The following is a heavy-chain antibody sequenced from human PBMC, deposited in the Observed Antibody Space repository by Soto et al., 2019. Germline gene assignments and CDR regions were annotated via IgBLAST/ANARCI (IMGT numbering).Heavy chain of an antibody. CDR3: ARDVKQQLGHLNYGMDV. CDR2: ISSSSSTI. D-gene: IGHD6-13*01. J-gene: IGHJ6*02. Sequence: VGSLRLSCAASGFTFSSYSMNWVRQAPGKGLEWVSYISSSSSTIYYADSVKGRFTISRDNAKNSLYLQMNSLRDEDTAVYYCARDVKQQLGHLNYGMDVWGQGTTVTVSS. V-gene: IGHV3-48*02. CDR1: GFTFSSYS.